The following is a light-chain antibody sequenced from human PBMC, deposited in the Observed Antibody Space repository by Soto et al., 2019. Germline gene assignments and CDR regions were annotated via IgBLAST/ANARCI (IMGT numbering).Light chain of an antibody. J-gene: IGLJ1*01. CDR1: SSDVGSYNL. CDR3: CSYAGSSTYV. Sequence: QSVLTPPASVSGSPGQSTSISCTGTSSDVGSYNLVSWYQQHPGKAPKLMIYEGSKRPSGVSNRFSGSKSGNTASLTISGLQAEDEADYYCCSYAGSSTYVFGTGTKVTVL. CDR2: EGS. V-gene: IGLV2-23*01.